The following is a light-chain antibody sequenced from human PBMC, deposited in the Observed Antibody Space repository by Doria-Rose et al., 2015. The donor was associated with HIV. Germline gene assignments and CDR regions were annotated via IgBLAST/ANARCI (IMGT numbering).Light chain of an antibody. CDR3: QQFNSYPHT. Sequence: TQPPSSLSTSVGDRVTITCRASQSISSYLNWYQQKPGKAPKLLIYATSTLQSGVPSRFSGSGSGTDFTLTISSLQPEDFATYCCQQFNSYPHTFGPGTKVDVK. V-gene: IGKV1-39*01. CDR2: ATS. J-gene: IGKJ3*01. CDR1: QSISSY.